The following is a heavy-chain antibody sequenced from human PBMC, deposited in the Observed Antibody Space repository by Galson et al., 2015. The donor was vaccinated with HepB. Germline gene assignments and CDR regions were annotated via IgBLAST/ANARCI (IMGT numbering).Heavy chain of an antibody. CDR2: ISYYGSNK. V-gene: IGHV3-30-3*01. Sequence: SLRLSCAASGFTLSSYAMHWVRQAPGKGLEWVAVISYYGSNKYYTDSVKGRFTISRDSSKNTLYLQMNSPRAEDTAVYYCARWGAGGAVTADAFDIWGPGTMVTVSS. J-gene: IGHJ3*02. CDR1: GFTLSSYA. D-gene: IGHD4-17*01. CDR3: ARWGAGGAVTADAFDI.